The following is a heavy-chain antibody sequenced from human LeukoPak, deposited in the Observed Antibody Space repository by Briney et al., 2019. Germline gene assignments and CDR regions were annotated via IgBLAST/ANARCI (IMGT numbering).Heavy chain of an antibody. J-gene: IGHJ4*02. CDR1: GYTFTSYY. V-gene: IGHV1-46*01. D-gene: IGHD2-2*01. CDR3: ARGPIIVVVPAAMFDFDY. Sequence: ASVKVSCTASGYTFTSYYMHWVRQAPGQGLEWMGIINPSGGSTSYAQKFQGRVTMTRDTSTSTVYMELSSLRSEDTAVYYCARGPIIVVVPAAMFDFDYWGQGTLVTVSS. CDR2: INPSGGST.